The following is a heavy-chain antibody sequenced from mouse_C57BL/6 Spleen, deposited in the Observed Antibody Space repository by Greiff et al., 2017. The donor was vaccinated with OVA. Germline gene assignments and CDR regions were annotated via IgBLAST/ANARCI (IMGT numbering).Heavy chain of an antibody. CDR1: GYTFTSYW. J-gene: IGHJ4*01. Sequence: VQLQQPGAELVKPGASVKLSYKASGYTFTSYWMQWVKQRPGQGLEWIGEIDPSDSYTNYNQKFKGKATLTVDTSSSTAYMQLSSLTSEDSAVYYCAKRAVVAYYYAMDYWGQGTSVTVSS. D-gene: IGHD1-1*01. CDR3: AKRAVVAYYYAMDY. V-gene: IGHV1-50*01. CDR2: IDPSDSYT.